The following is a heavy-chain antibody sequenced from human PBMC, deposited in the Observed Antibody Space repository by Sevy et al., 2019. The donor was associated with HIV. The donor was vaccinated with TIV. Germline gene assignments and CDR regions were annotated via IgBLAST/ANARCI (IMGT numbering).Heavy chain of an antibody. CDR1: GFTLTNEF. CDR2: VYSGGAT. D-gene: IGHD2-15*01. V-gene: IGHV3-53*01. J-gene: IGHJ6*02. CDR3: ARVGYCRGGTCFSGFYYAMDV. Sequence: GGSLRLSCAVSGFTLTNEFFSWVRQAPGKGLEWVAVVYSGGATYYADSVKGGFTIFRDKSKSTLYLQRKSLGAEDTAVYSWARVGYCRGGTCFSGFYYAMDVWGQGTTVTVSS.